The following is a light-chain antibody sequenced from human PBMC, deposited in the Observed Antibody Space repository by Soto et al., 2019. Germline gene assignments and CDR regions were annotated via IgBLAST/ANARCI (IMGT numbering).Light chain of an antibody. CDR3: QLYCGSPPRGT. J-gene: IGKJ3*01. CDR1: QSVNDNH. V-gene: IGKV3-20*01. CDR2: GAS. Sequence: EVVLTQSPGTLSLSPGARATLSCRASQSVNDNHLAWYQQKAGQAPRLLIYGASTRATGVPERFSGSGFGTAYSLLINRRVPEDFSVYYCQLYCGSPPRGTFGPGTKVEI.